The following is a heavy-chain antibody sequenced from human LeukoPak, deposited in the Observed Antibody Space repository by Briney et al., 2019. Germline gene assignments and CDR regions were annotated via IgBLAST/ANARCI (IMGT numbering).Heavy chain of an antibody. D-gene: IGHD3-16*02. CDR2: IKPDGTEK. CDR1: GFTFTDSW. J-gene: IGHJ4*02. Sequence: GGSLRLSCAASGFTFTDSWMSWVRQSPGKGLEWVVNIKPDGTEKYYVDSLKGRFTVSRDNAKNSLYLQMSSLRAEDTAVYYCARVRYGNYFDYWGQGTLVTVSS. CDR3: ARVRYGNYFDY. V-gene: IGHV3-7*04.